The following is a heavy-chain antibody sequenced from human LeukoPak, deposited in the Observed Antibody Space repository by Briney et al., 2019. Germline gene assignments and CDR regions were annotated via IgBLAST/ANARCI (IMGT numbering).Heavy chain of an antibody. CDR2: IDWDDDK. CDR3: VRIVVSADRGNYFDH. V-gene: IGHV2-70*11. Sequence: SGPTLVNPTQTLTLTCTFSGFSLSTRGMCVSWIRQSPGKALDWLARIDWDDDKHYSPSLKTRLTISKDTSKNQVVLTMTNMDPLDTGTYYCVRIVVSADRGNYFDHWGQGILVTVSS. CDR1: GFSLSTRGMC. D-gene: IGHD2-2*01. J-gene: IGHJ4*02.